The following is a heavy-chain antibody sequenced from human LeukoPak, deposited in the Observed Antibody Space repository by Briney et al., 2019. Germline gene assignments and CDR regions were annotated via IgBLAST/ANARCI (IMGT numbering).Heavy chain of an antibody. CDR3: ARSPQWLVSAYFDY. J-gene: IGHJ4*02. CDR1: GFTFNNYA. CDR2: ISGSAGNT. V-gene: IGHV3-23*01. Sequence: GGSLRLSCAASGFTFNNYAMSWVRQAPGKGLEWVSSISGSAGNTYYADSVKGRFTISRDTSQTTLYLQMNSLRAEDTAVYYCARSPQWLVSAYFDYWGQGTLVTVSS. D-gene: IGHD6-19*01.